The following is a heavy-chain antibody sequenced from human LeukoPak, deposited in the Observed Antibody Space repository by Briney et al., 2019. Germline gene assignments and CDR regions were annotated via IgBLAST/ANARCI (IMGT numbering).Heavy chain of an antibody. V-gene: IGHV4-39*07. D-gene: IGHD3-10*01. J-gene: IGHJ3*02. CDR1: GGSISSSSYY. CDR2: IYYSGST. Sequence: SETLSLTCTVSGGSISSSSYYWGWIRQPPGKGLEWIGSIYYSGSTYYNPSLKSRVTISVDTSKNQFSLKLSSVTAADTAVYYCARGNMVRGVIIMPFDIWGQGTMVTVSS. CDR3: ARGNMVRGVIIMPFDI.